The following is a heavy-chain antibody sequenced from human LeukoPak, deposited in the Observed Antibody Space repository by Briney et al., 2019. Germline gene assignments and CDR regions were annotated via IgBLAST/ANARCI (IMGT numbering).Heavy chain of an antibody. CDR1: GFTFGKYW. D-gene: IGHD6-19*01. J-gene: IGHJ3*01. CDR2: IKLDGSEK. CDR3: AKVGTVAGTFYAAFHV. V-gene: IGHV3-7*03. Sequence: GGSLRLSCVASGFTFGKYWMSWVRQAPGKGLEWVANIKLDGSEKNYVDSVKGRFTISRDNTKNSLYLQMNSLKASDTAMYYCAKVGTVAGTFYAAFHVWGQGTLVTVSS.